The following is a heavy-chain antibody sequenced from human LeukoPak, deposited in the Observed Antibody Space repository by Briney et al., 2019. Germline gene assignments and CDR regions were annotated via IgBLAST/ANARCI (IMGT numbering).Heavy chain of an antibody. V-gene: IGHV4-4*07. Sequence: SETLSLTCTVSGGSISSYYWSWIRQPAGKGLEWIGRIYTSGSTNYNPSLKSRVTMSVDTSENQFSLKLSSVTAADTAVYYCARAPPGYSSSWLYFQHWGQGTLVTVSS. CDR3: ARAPPGYSSSWLYFQH. D-gene: IGHD6-13*01. CDR1: GGSISSYY. J-gene: IGHJ1*01. CDR2: IYTSGST.